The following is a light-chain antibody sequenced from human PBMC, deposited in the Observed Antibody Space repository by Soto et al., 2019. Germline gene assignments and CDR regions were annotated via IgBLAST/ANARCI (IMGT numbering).Light chain of an antibody. Sequence: DIQMTQSPSSLSASVGDRVTITCRASQAIRNDLGCYQQKPGKAPKRLIYAASSLDSEVPLRFSGSGSGTDFTLTISSLQPEDFATYYCLQDDSMPLTFGGGTKVDI. CDR3: LQDDSMPLT. J-gene: IGKJ4*01. V-gene: IGKV1-17*01. CDR2: AAS. CDR1: QAIRND.